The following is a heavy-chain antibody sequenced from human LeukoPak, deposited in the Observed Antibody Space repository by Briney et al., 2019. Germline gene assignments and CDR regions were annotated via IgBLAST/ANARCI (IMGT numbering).Heavy chain of an antibody. CDR1: GFTFSSYA. J-gene: IGHJ4*02. CDR2: ISGSGGST. CDR3: AKGDSSSWYGGADY. Sequence: PGGSLRLSCAASGFTFSSYAMSWVRQAPGKGLEWVLAISGSGGSTYYADSVKGRFTISRDNSKNTLYLQMNSLRAEDTAVYYCAKGDSSSWYGGADYWGQGTLVTVSS. D-gene: IGHD6-13*01. V-gene: IGHV3-23*01.